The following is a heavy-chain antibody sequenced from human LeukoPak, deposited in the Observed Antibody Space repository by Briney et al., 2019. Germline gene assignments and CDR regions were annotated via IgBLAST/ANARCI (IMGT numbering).Heavy chain of an antibody. V-gene: IGHV3-30*18. CDR2: ISYDGSNK. CDR1: GFTFSSYG. Sequence: GGSLRLSCAASGFTFSSYGMHWVRQAPGKGLEWVAVISYDGSNKYYADSVKGRFTISRDNSKNTLYLQMNSLRAEDTAVYYCAKWMLGQGGRLDYWGQGTLVTVSS. J-gene: IGHJ4*02. CDR3: AKWMLGQGGRLDY. D-gene: IGHD3-16*01.